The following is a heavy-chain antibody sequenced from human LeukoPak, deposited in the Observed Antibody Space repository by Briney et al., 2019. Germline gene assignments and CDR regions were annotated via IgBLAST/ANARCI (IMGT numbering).Heavy chain of an antibody. CDR3: ASERHDILTGYVY. Sequence: GGSLRLSCAASGFTVSSNYMSWARQAPGKGLEWVSVIYSGGSTYYADSVKGRFTISRDNSKNTLYLQMNSLRAEDTAVYYCASERHDILTGYVYWGQGTLVTVSS. V-gene: IGHV3-53*01. CDR2: IYSGGST. CDR1: GFTVSSNY. D-gene: IGHD3-9*01. J-gene: IGHJ4*02.